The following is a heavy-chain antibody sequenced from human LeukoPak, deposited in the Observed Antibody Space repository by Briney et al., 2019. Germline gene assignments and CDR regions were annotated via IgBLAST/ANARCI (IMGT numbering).Heavy chain of an antibody. J-gene: IGHJ5*02. D-gene: IGHD3-10*01. V-gene: IGHV4-38-2*02. Sequence: PSETLSLTCTVSGYSISSGYYWGWIRQPPGKGLEWIGSIYHSGSTYYNPSLKSRVTISVDMSKNQFSLKLTSVTAADTAVYYCARYGSGNYWFDPWGQGTLVTVSS. CDR3: ARYGSGNYWFDP. CDR2: IYHSGST. CDR1: GYSISSGYY.